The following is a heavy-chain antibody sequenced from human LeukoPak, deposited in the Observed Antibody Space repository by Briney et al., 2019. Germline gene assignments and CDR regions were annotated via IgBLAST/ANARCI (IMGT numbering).Heavy chain of an antibody. CDR1: GFTFGDYA. Sequence: GGSLRLSCTASGFTFGDYAMSWVRQAPGKGLEWVGFIRSKAYGGTTEYAASVKGRFTISRDDSKSIAYLQMNSLKTEDTAVYYCTRGLARYSSSWCFDYWGQGTLVTVSS. D-gene: IGHD6-13*01. CDR3: TRGLARYSSSWCFDY. CDR2: IRSKAYGGTT. V-gene: IGHV3-49*04. J-gene: IGHJ4*02.